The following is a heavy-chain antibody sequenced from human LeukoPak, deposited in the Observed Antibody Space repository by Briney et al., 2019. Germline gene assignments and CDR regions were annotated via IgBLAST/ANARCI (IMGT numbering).Heavy chain of an antibody. CDR2: INHNGST. CDR1: GGSFSGYH. V-gene: IGHV4-34*01. CDR3: ARTTSGDYYDSSGYRLGYFDY. D-gene: IGHD3-22*01. J-gene: IGHJ4*02. Sequence: SETLSLTCAVYGGSFSGYHWSWIRQPPGKGLEWIGEINHNGSTNYNPSLTSRGTISVDTSKNQFSLKLSSVTAADTAVYYCARTTSGDYYDSSGYRLGYFDYWGQGTLVTVSS.